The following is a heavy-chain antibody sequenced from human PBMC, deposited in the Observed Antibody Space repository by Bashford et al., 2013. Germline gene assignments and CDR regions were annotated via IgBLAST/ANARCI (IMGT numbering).Heavy chain of an antibody. V-gene: IGHV1-2*04. CDR2: INPNSGGT. CDR3: ARALIMITFGDLSPVYYYGMDV. CDR1: GYTFTGYY. Sequence: ASVKVSCKASGYTFTGYYMHWVRQAPGQGLEWMGWINPNSGGTNYAQTFQGWVTLTRDTSISTAYMELSRLRSDDTAVYYCARALIMITFGDLSPVYYYGMDVWAKGPRSPSP. D-gene: IGHD3-16*01. J-gene: IGHJ6*02.